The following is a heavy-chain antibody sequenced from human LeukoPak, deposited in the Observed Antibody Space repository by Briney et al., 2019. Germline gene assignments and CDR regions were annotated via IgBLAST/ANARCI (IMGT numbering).Heavy chain of an antibody. D-gene: IGHD3-22*01. CDR2: IYYSGST. J-gene: IGHJ3*02. V-gene: IGHV4-59*01. CDR3: ARSSPYYYDGSGVRNDAFDI. Sequence: SETLSLTCTVSGGSISNYYWSWIRQPPGKGLECIGYIYYSGSTNYNPSLKSRVTISVDTSKNQFSLKLSSVTAADTAVYYCARSSPYYYDGSGVRNDAFDIWGQGTMVTVSS. CDR1: GGSISNYY.